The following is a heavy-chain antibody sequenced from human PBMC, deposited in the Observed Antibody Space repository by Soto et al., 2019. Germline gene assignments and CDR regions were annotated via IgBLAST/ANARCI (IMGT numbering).Heavy chain of an antibody. D-gene: IGHD6-6*01. Sequence: SLRLSCAASGFTFSSCAMNWVRQAPGKGLEWVAVISYDGSNKYYADSVKGRFTISRDNSKNTLYLQMNSLRAEDTAVYYCAKDRAQLGGKYYYYYYGMDVWGQGTTVTVSS. V-gene: IGHV3-30*18. J-gene: IGHJ6*02. CDR2: ISYDGSNK. CDR3: AKDRAQLGGKYYYYYYGMDV. CDR1: GFTFSSCA.